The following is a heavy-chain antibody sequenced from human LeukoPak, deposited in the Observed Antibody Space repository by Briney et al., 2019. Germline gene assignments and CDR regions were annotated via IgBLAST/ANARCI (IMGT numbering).Heavy chain of an antibody. D-gene: IGHD6-19*01. CDR2: INPSGGST. CDR1: GYTFTSYY. Sequence: ASVTVSCTASGYTFTSYYMHWVRQAPGQGLEWMGIINPSGGSTSYAQKFQGRVTMTRDTSTSTVYMELSSLRSEDTAVYYCARDSSVAGTHFSYWGQGTLVTVSS. CDR3: ARDSSVAGTHFSY. V-gene: IGHV1-46*01. J-gene: IGHJ4*02.